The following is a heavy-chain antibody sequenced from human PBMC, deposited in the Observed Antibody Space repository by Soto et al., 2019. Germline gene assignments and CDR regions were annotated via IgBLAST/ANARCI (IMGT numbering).Heavy chain of an antibody. CDR2: ISSSGGAI. V-gene: IGHV3-48*02. Sequence: EVQLVESGGDLVQPGGSLRLSCAASGFIFSDYTMTWVRQAPGRGLEFVSHISSSGGAIFYAESVKGRFTVSRDNAKNSLYLQRNSRRDEDTAVYFCARDHGGSTWFVGVYYFFGMDVWGQGTAVTVSS. D-gene: IGHD6-13*01. J-gene: IGHJ6*02. CDR3: ARDHGGSTWFVGVYYFFGMDV. CDR1: GFIFSDYT.